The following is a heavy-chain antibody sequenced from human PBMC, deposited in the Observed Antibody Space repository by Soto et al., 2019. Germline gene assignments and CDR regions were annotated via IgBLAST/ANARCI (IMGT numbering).Heavy chain of an antibody. CDR1: GGSFSGYY. Sequence: QVQLQQWGAGLLKPSETLSLTCTVSGGSFSGYYWSWIRQPPGKGLEWIGEINQSGSTNYHPSLKDHVITSVDTSKDQFSLKLTSVTASDTAVYYCARYSTAQWELGFMAFDIWGQGTMVTVSS. CDR2: INQSGST. V-gene: IGHV4-34*01. D-gene: IGHD1-26*01. J-gene: IGHJ3*02. CDR3: ARYSTAQWELGFMAFDI.